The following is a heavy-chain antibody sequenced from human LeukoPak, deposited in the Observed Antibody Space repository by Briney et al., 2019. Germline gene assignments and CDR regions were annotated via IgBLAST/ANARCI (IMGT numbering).Heavy chain of an antibody. J-gene: IGHJ4*02. Sequence: AGGSLRLSCAASGFTFSAYSMNWVRQAPEKGLEWASYIGSSSSPIYYADSVKGRFTISRDNAKNSLYLQMDSPRAEDTAVYYCARDQAYSFDYWGQGTLVTVSS. CDR2: IGSSSSPI. D-gene: IGHD4-11*01. CDR3: ARDQAYSFDY. V-gene: IGHV3-48*01. CDR1: GFTFSAYS.